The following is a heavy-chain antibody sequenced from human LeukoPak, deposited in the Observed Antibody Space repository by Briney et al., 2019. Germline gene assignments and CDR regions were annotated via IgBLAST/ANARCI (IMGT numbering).Heavy chain of an antibody. V-gene: IGHV1-69*05. D-gene: IGHD2-15*01. J-gene: IGHJ6*03. Sequence: GASVKVSCKASGGTFSSYAISWGRQAPGQGLEWMGGIIPIFGTANYAQKFQGRVTITTDESTSTAYMELSSLRAEDSAVYYCARVAVLDNYYYMDVWGKGTTVTVSS. CDR1: GGTFSSYA. CDR3: ARVAVLDNYYYMDV. CDR2: IIPIFGTA.